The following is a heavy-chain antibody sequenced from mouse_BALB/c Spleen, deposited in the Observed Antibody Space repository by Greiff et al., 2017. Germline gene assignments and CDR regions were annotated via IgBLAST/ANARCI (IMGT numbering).Heavy chain of an antibody. D-gene: IGHD2-4*01. J-gene: IGHJ4*01. CDR2: ISSGSSTI. CDR1: GFTFSSFG. CDR3: ARGGTMMKAMDY. Sequence: EVHLVESGGGLVQPGGSRKLSCAASGFTFSSFGMHWVRQAPEKGLEWVAYISSGSSTIYYADTVKGRFTISRDNPKNTLFLQMTSLRSEDTAMYYCARGGTMMKAMDYWGQGTSVTVSS. V-gene: IGHV5-17*02.